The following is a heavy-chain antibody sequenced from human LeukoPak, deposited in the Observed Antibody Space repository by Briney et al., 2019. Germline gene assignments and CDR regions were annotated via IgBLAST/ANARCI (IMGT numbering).Heavy chain of an antibody. CDR3: ARRTYYDYVWGSYEGYYFDY. CDR2: IYPGDSDT. J-gene: IGHJ4*02. V-gene: IGHV5-51*01. CDR1: GYSFTSYW. D-gene: IGHD3-16*01. Sequence: GESLKISCKGSGYSFTSYWIGWVRQMPGKGLEWMGIIYPGDSDTRYSPSFQGRVTISADKSISTAYLQWSSLKASDTAMYYCARRTYYDYVWGSYEGYYFDYWGQGTLVTVSS.